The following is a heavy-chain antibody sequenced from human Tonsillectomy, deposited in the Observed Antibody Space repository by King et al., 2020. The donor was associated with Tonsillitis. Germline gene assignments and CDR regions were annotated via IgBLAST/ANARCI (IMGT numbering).Heavy chain of an antibody. D-gene: IGHD3-3*01. CDR2: IWYDGSNK. Sequence: VQLVESGGGVVQPGRSLRLSCAASGFTFSSYGMHWVRQAPGKGLEWVAVIWYDGSNKYYADSVKGRFTISRDNSKNTLYLQMNSLRAEDTAVYYCARGLGVGAYYYYYMDVWGKGTTVTVSS. V-gene: IGHV3-33*08. CDR1: GFTFSSYG. CDR3: ARGLGVGAYYYYYMDV. J-gene: IGHJ6*03.